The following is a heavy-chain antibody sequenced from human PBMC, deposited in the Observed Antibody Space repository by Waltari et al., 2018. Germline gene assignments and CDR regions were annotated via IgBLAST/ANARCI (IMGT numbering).Heavy chain of an antibody. Sequence: QVQLVQSGAEVTKPGASVEVSCRTSGYTFNNFGVAWVRQAPGQGLERMGWGSASINRAYTAQRFQGRLTMTALTSTSTAYMELKSLTSDDTATYFCARAPYRVLSISQYYFDAWGQGTLVTVSS. CDR2: GSASINRA. CDR3: ARAPYRVLSISQYYFDA. J-gene: IGHJ4*02. D-gene: IGHD2-21*01. V-gene: IGHV1-18*04. CDR1: GYTFNNFG.